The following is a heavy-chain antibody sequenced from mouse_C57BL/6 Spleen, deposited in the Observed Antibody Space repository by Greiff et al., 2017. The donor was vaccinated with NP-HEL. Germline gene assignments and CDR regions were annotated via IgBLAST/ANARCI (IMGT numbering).Heavy chain of an antibody. CDR2: ISDGGSYT. CDR3: ARDPYYGSRHWYFDV. V-gene: IGHV5-4*01. CDR1: GFTFSSYA. Sequence: EVHLVESGGGLVKPGGSLKLSCAASGFTFSSYAMSWVRQTPEKRLEWVATISDGGSYTYYPDNVKGRFTISRDNAKNNLYLQMSHLKSEDTAMYYCARDPYYGSRHWYFDVWGTGTTVTVSS. J-gene: IGHJ1*03. D-gene: IGHD1-1*01.